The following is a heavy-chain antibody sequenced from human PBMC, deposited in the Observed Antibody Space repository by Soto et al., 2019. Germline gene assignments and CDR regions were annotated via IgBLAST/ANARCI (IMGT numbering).Heavy chain of an antibody. V-gene: IGHV1-18*01. Sequence: ASVKVSCKASGYTFTSYGISWVRQAPGQGLEWMGWISAYNGNTNYAQKLQGRVTMTTDTSTSTAYMELRSLRSDDTAVYYCARDQTLQYPGIAAAGTLYYWGQGTLVTVSS. J-gene: IGHJ4*02. CDR3: ARDQTLQYPGIAAAGTLYY. CDR1: GYTFTSYG. D-gene: IGHD6-13*01. CDR2: ISAYNGNT.